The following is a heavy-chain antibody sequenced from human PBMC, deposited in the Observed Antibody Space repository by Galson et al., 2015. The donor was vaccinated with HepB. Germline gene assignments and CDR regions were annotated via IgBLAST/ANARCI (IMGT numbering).Heavy chain of an antibody. D-gene: IGHD4-17*01. CDR3: ARQRGWNDYGDYGKDHDAFDI. CDR1: GGSFSGSY. CDR2: INHSGST. V-gene: IGHV4-34*01. J-gene: IGHJ3*02. Sequence: SETLSLTCAVYGGSFSGSYWSWIRQPPGKGLEWIGEINHSGSTNYNPSLKSRVTISVDTSKNQFSLKLSSVTAADTAVYYCARQRGWNDYGDYGKDHDAFDIWGQGTMVTVSS.